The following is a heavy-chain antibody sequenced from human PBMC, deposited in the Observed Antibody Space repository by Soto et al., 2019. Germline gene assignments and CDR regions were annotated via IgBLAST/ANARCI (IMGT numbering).Heavy chain of an antibody. D-gene: IGHD3-3*01. CDR3: ARDNTHYDWRPRGYFDY. Sequence: QVQLVGSGGGVVQPGRSLRLSCAASGFTSSSYGMHWVRQAPGKGLEWVAVIWYDGSNTDYADSVKGRFTISRDNSKNTLYLQMNSLRVEDTAVYFCARDNTHYDWRPRGYFDYWGQGGLVTVSS. J-gene: IGHJ4*02. V-gene: IGHV3-33*01. CDR2: IWYDGSNT. CDR1: GFTSSSYG.